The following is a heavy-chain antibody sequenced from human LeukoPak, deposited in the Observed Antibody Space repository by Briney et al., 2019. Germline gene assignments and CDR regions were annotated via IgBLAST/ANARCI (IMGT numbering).Heavy chain of an antibody. CDR2: SNHSGST. V-gene: IGHV4-34*01. Sequence: SETLSLTCAVYGGSFTGYYWSWIRQPPGKGLEWIGESNHSGSTNYNPSLKSRVTISVDTSKNQFSLKLSSVTAADTAVYYCARVRGYCSGGSCTARFDPWGQGTQVTVSS. CDR1: GGSFTGYY. D-gene: IGHD2-15*01. CDR3: ARVRGYCSGGSCTARFDP. J-gene: IGHJ5*02.